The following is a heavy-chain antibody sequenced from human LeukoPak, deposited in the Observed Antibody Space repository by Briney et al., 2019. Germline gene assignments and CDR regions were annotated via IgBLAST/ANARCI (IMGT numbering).Heavy chain of an antibody. CDR2: INHSGST. Sequence: PSETLSLTCAVYGGSFSGYYWSWIRQPPGKGLEWIGEINHSGSTNYNPSLKGRVTISVDTSKNQFSLKLSSVTAADTAVYYCARVRYSSSWYFDYWGQGTLVTVSS. CDR1: GGSFSGYY. CDR3: ARVRYSSSWYFDY. J-gene: IGHJ4*02. V-gene: IGHV4-34*01. D-gene: IGHD6-13*01.